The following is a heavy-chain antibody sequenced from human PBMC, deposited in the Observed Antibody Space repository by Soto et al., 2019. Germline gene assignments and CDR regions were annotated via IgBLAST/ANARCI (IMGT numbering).Heavy chain of an antibody. CDR1: GGSISSSSYY. J-gene: IGHJ4*02. CDR3: ARHKAPKPLVVAATSDFDY. Sequence: QLQLQESGPGLVKPSETLSLTCTVSGGSISSSSYYWGWIRQPPGKGLEWIGSIYYSGSTYYNPSLKSRVTISVDTSKNQFSLKLSSVTAADTAVYYCARHKAPKPLVVAATSDFDYWGQGTLVTVSS. CDR2: IYYSGST. V-gene: IGHV4-39*01. D-gene: IGHD2-15*01.